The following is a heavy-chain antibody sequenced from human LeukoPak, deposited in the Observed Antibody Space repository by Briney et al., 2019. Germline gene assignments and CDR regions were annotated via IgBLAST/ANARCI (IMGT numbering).Heavy chain of an antibody. CDR1: LLTLSSNY. CDR3: ARGYSSSWGYMDV. V-gene: IGHV3-53*01. CDR2: IYSGGST. D-gene: IGHD6-13*01. J-gene: IGHJ6*03. Sequence: GGSLRVSRAPSLLTLSSNYIRWVRQAPGAGLECVSVIYSGGSTRYGDSVKGRFTISRDNSKNTLYLQMNSLRVEDTAVYYCARGYSSSWGYMDVWGKGTTVTVSS.